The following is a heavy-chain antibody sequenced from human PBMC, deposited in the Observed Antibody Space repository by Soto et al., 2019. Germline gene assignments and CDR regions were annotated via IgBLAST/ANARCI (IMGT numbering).Heavy chain of an antibody. J-gene: IGHJ4*02. CDR1: GYTFTSFW. Sequence: PGESLKISCKGSGYTFTSFWIGWVRQMPGKGLEWMGIIYPGDSETNYSPPFQGQVTISADKSTTTAFLQWTSLKASDTATYYCARGENGLTSATSFRLWGQGSLVTVSS. CDR2: IYPGDSET. V-gene: IGHV5-51*01. D-gene: IGHD1-20*01. CDR3: ARGENGLTSATSFRL.